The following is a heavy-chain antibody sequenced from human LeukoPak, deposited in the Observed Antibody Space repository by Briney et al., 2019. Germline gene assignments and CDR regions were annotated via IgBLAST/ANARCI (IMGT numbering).Heavy chain of an antibody. J-gene: IGHJ4*02. D-gene: IGHD6-19*01. Sequence: PGGSLRLSCAASGFTFSNYYMNWVRQAPGKGLEWVSSITSSSSYIYYADSVKGRFTISRDNAKKSLYLQMNSLGAEDTAVYYCAKDLTSSGWYLVYYFDYWGQGTLVTVSS. V-gene: IGHV3-21*01. CDR3: AKDLTSSGWYLVYYFDY. CDR1: GFTFSNYY. CDR2: ITSSSSYI.